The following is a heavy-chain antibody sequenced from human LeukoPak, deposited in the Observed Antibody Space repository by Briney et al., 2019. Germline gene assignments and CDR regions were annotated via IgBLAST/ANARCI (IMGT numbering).Heavy chain of an antibody. CDR2: VDHTGST. J-gene: IGHJ6*03. V-gene: IGHV4-59*01. CDR1: DDSITMYY. CDR3: ARGRVSSSTWYNTYYYYFYMDV. D-gene: IGHD1-1*01. Sequence: SETLSLTCSVSDDSITMYYWTWIRQPPGKGLEWIGYVDHTGSTNFNPSLNGRVSISRDTTKNLFSLRLRSVTVADTAVYFCARGRVSSSTWYNTYYYYFYMDVWGKGATVTVSS.